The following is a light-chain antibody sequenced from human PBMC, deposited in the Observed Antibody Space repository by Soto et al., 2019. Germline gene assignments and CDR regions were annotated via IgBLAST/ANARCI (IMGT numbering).Light chain of an antibody. V-gene: IGLV2-14*03. CDR3: TSSTASGTLV. Sequence: QSALTQPASVSGSPGQSITISCTGTSSDVGASNYVFWYQQHPAKAPKLMIYHVSNRPSGVSNRFSGSKSDNTASLTISGLQAEDEADYYCTSSTASGTLVFGGGTKVTVL. CDR1: SSDVGASNY. CDR2: HVS. J-gene: IGLJ2*01.